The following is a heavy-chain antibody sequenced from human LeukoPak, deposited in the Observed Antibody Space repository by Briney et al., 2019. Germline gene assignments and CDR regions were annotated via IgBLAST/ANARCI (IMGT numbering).Heavy chain of an antibody. J-gene: IGHJ5*02. CDR2: IYPGDSDT. D-gene: IGHD6-19*01. CDR1: GYSFTDYW. Sequence: GESLKISCKGSGYSFTDYWIGWVRQMPGKGLEWMGIIYPGDSDTRYSPSFQGQVTISADKSISTAYLQWSSLKASDTAMYYCARLGIAVAGTWWFDPWGQGTLVTVSS. V-gene: IGHV5-51*01. CDR3: ARLGIAVAGTWWFDP.